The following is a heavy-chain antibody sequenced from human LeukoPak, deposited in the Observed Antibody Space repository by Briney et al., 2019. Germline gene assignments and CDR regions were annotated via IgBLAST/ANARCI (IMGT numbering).Heavy chain of an antibody. CDR1: GGSISSSNW. CDR2: INHSGST. J-gene: IGHJ4*02. V-gene: IGHV4-4*02. CDR3: AREVDYGDMGFDY. Sequence: PSETLSLTCAVSGGSISSSNWWSWVRQPPGKGLEWIGEINHSGSTNYNPSLKSRVTISVDTSKNQFSLKLSSVTAADTAVYYCAREVDYGDMGFDYWGQGTLVTVSS. D-gene: IGHD4-17*01.